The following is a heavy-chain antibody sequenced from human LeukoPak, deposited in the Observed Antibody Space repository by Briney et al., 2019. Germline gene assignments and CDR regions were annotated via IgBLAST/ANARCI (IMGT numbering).Heavy chain of an antibody. Sequence: GGSLRLSCAASGFTFSNAWMSWVRQAPGKGLEWVGRIKSKTDGGTTDYAAPVKGRFTISRDDSKNTLYLQMNSLKTEDTAVYYCTTIGGDNGENFDYWGQGTLVTVSS. D-gene: IGHD4-17*01. V-gene: IGHV3-15*01. J-gene: IGHJ4*02. CDR3: TTIGGDNGENFDY. CDR2: IKSKTDGGTT. CDR1: GFTFSNAW.